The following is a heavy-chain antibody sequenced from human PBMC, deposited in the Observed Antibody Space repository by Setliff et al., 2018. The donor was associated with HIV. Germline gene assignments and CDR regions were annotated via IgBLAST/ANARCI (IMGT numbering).Heavy chain of an antibody. J-gene: IGHJ3*02. CDR2: IYPGDSDI. V-gene: IGHV5-51*01. CDR3: AKGGGLSFRYHDWFVKI. D-gene: IGHD3-9*01. Sequence: PGESLKISCEASGYTFTNYWIGWVRQMPGKGLEWMGIIYPGDSDIIYSPSFQGQVTISADKSITTAYLQWSSLRASDTAMYYCAKGGGLSFRYHDWFVKIWGQGTLGTVSS. CDR1: GYTFTNYW.